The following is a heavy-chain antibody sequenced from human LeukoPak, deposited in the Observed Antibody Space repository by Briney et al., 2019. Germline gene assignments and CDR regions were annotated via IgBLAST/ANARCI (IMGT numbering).Heavy chain of an antibody. CDR2: ISYDGGTE. CDR3: AKDLEVYYGSGSYFDY. Sequence: GGSLRLSCAASSFTFSRFGMHWVRQAPGKGLEWVALISYDGGTESYVDSVKGRFTISRDNANNTLYLEMRSLRPEDTAVYYCAKDLEVYYGSGSYFDYWGQGTLVTVSS. J-gene: IGHJ4*02. CDR1: SFTFSRFG. D-gene: IGHD3-10*01. V-gene: IGHV3-30*18.